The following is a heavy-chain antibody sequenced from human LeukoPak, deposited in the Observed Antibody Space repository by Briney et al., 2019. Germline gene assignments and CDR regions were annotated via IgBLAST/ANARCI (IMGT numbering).Heavy chain of an antibody. CDR2: INHSGST. D-gene: IGHD3-16*01. CDR1: GGSFSGYY. J-gene: IGHJ4*02. V-gene: IGHV4-34*01. CDR3: ATQRGGYFDY. Sequence: SETLSLTCAVYGGSFSGYYWSWIRQPPGKGLEWIGEINHSGSTNYNPSLKSRVTISVDTSKNQFSLKLSSVTAADTAVYYCATQRGGYFDYWGQGTLVTVSS.